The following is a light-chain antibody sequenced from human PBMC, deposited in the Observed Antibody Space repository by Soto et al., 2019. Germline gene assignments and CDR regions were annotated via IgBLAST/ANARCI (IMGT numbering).Light chain of an antibody. V-gene: IGKV3-20*01. CDR2: GAS. CDR3: QQYGVSPT. Sequence: EIVLTQSPGTLSLSPGDRATLSCRASQSVGSNYLAWYQQRPGQAPRLLIYGASGRAAGIPDRFSGSGSGTDFTLSISRLEPEDFAVYYCQQYGVSPTFGGGTKVEIK. J-gene: IGKJ4*01. CDR1: QSVGSNY.